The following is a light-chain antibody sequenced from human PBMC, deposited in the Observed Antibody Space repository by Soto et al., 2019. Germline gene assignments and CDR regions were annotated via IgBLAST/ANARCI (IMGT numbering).Light chain of an antibody. V-gene: IGKV2-40*01. Sequence: DIVITQTPLSLPVTHVDPASISCGSSQILLDSDDGNTYLDWYLQKPGQSPQLLIYTVSYRASGVPDRFSGSGSGTDFTLRISRVEAEDLGVYYCMQGTLWPWKCGQGTKGDIK. CDR3: MQGTLWPWK. CDR2: TVS. J-gene: IGKJ1*01. CDR1: QILLDSDDGNTY.